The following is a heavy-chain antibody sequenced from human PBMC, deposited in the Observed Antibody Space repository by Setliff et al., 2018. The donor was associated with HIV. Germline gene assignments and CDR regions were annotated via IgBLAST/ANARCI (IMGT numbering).Heavy chain of an antibody. CDR3: ARPGPDAPGIGFES. CDR2: IYLGDSDT. CDR1: GYSFTNYW. D-gene: IGHD3-10*01. V-gene: IGHV5-51*01. J-gene: IGHJ4*02. Sequence: LGESLKISCEVSGYSFTNYWIGWVRQMPGKGLEWMGIIYLGDSDTRYSPSFQGQVTISADQSISTAYLQWSSLKASDTAMYYCARPGPDAPGIGFESWGQGTLVTVSS.